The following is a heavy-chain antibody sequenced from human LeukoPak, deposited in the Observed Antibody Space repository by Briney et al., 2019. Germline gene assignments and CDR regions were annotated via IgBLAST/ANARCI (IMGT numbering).Heavy chain of an antibody. CDR1: GGSFSGYY. CDR3: ARHVGSSWYFFDY. Sequence: PSETLSLTCAVYGGSFSGYYWSWIRQPPGKGLEWIGEINHSGSTNYNPSLKSRVTISVDTSKNQFSLKLSSVTAADTAVYYCARHVGSSWYFFDYWGQGTLVTVSS. D-gene: IGHD6-13*01. J-gene: IGHJ4*02. CDR2: INHSGST. V-gene: IGHV4-34*01.